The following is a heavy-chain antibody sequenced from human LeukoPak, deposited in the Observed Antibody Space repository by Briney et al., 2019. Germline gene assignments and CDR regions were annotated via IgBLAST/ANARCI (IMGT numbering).Heavy chain of an antibody. CDR3: ARESKYYYGPGTYYFDS. V-gene: IGHV3-48*02. CDR1: GFTFSTYS. D-gene: IGHD3-10*01. J-gene: IGHJ4*02. Sequence: GGSLRLSCAASGFTFSTYSMTWVRQAPGKGLEWVSYISGSSTTIYDGDSVKGRFTISRDNAKNSLYLQMNSLRDEDTAVYYCARESKYYYGPGTYYFDSWGQGTLVTVSS. CDR2: ISGSSTTI.